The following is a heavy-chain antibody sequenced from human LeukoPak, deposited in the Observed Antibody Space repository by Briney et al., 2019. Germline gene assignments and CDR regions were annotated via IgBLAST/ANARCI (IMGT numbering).Heavy chain of an antibody. CDR2: INPNSGGT. Sequence: ASVKVSCKASRYTFTDYYIHWVRQAPGQGLEWMGWINPNSGGTKYAQKFQGRGTMTRDTSIKTAYMELSRLRSDDTAVYYCARGLRSGSGGSVWGQGTMVTVSS. J-gene: IGHJ3*01. CDR1: RYTFTDYY. D-gene: IGHD1-26*01. V-gene: IGHV1-2*02. CDR3: ARGLRSGSGGSV.